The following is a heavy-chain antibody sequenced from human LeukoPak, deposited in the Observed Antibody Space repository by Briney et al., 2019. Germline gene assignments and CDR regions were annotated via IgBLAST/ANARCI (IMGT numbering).Heavy chain of an antibody. CDR2: ISGSGGST. J-gene: IGHJ4*02. CDR3: AKSPAFHDFWSGYQESAYYFDY. Sequence: KPGGSLRLSCAASGFTFSSYAMSWVRQAPGKGLEWVSAISGSGGSTYYADSVKGRFTISRDNSKNTLYLQMNSLRAEDTAVYYCAKSPAFHDFWSGYQESAYYFDYWGQGTLVTVSS. V-gene: IGHV3-23*01. D-gene: IGHD3-3*01. CDR1: GFTFSSYA.